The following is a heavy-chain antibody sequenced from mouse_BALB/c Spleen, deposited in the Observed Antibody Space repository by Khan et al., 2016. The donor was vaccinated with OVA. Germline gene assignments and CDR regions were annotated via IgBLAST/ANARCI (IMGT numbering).Heavy chain of an antibody. D-gene: IGHD2-10*02. CDR3: AKGVWSYYFAFDY. J-gene: IGHJ4*01. Sequence: VQLQESGPGLVAPSQSLSITCTVSGFSLTDYDVSWIRQPLGKGLEWLGVIWGGGNTYYNSALKSRLIISKDNSKSQIFLKMNGLQTEDTAMYYCAKGVWSYYFAFDYWGQGTLVTVSS. CDR2: IWGGGNT. V-gene: IGHV2-6-5*01. CDR1: GFSLTDYD.